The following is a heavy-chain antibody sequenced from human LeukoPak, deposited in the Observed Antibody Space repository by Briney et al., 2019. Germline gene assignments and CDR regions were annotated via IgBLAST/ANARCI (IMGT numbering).Heavy chain of an antibody. CDR1: GYTFTGYY. Sequence: ASVKVSCKASGYTFTGYYMHWVRQAPGQGLEWMGWINPNSGGTNYAQKFQDRVTMTRDTSISTAYMELSRLRSDDTAVYYCAREGEIAAAATRTLYNWFDPWGQGTLVTVSS. CDR2: INPNSGGT. CDR3: AREGEIAAAATRTLYNWFDP. J-gene: IGHJ5*02. D-gene: IGHD6-13*01. V-gene: IGHV1-2*02.